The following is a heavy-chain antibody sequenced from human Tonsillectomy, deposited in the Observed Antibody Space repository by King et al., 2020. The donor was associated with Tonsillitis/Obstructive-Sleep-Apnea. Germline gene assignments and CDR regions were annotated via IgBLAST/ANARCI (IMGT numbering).Heavy chain of an antibody. Sequence: QLVQSGAEVKKPGASVKVSCKASGYTFTDYYMHWVRQAPGQGLEWMGWINPNSGGTDSAQKFRGRVTMTRDTSISTAYRELSSLTSDDTAVYYWARGPRGYSYGSVDYWGQGALVTASS. CDR1: GYTFTDYY. CDR2: INPNSGGT. V-gene: IGHV1-2*02. J-gene: IGHJ4*02. D-gene: IGHD5-18*01. CDR3: ARGPRGYSYGSVDY.